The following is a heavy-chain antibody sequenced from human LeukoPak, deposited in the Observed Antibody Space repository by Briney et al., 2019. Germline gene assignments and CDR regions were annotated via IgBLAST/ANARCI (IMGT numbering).Heavy chain of an antibody. D-gene: IGHD3-22*01. Sequence: GGSLRLSCAASGFTFSSYEMNWVRQAPGKGLEWVSYISSSGSTIYYADSVKGRFTISRDNAKSSLYLQMNSLRAEDTAVYYCARDSYYDSSGSFDYWGQGTLVTVSS. V-gene: IGHV3-48*03. CDR3: ARDSYYDSSGSFDY. CDR1: GFTFSSYE. CDR2: ISSSGSTI. J-gene: IGHJ4*02.